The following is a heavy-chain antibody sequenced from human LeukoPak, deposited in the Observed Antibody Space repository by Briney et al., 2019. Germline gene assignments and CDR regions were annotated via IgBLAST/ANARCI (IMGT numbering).Heavy chain of an antibody. CDR3: AKDRSQHNY. CDR1: GFTFSSSA. J-gene: IGHJ4*02. CDR2: ISDTGRLS. D-gene: IGHD2-21*01. V-gene: IGHV3-23*01. Sequence: GGSLRLSCAASGFTFSSSAMSWVRQAPGKGLEWVAAISDTGRLSYCADSVNGRFTISRDNSKNTLYLQMNSLRAEDTAVYYCAKDRSQHNYWGQGTLVTVSS.